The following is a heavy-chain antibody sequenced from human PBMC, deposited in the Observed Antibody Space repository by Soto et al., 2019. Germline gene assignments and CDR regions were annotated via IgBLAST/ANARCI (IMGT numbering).Heavy chain of an antibody. V-gene: IGHV3-73*01. Sequence: GGSLRLSCAAAGFTFSGSAMHWVRQASGKGLEWVGRIRSKANSYATAYAASVKGRFTISRDDSKNTAYLQMNSLKTEDTAVYYCTQLEYQLPHWGQGTLVTVSS. D-gene: IGHD2-2*01. CDR3: TQLEYQLPH. CDR2: IRSKANSYAT. CDR1: GFTFSGSA. J-gene: IGHJ4*02.